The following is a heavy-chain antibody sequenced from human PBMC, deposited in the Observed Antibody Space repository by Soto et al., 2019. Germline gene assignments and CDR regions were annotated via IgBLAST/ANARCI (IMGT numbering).Heavy chain of an antibody. CDR2: IYSAGST. J-gene: IGHJ6*03. CDR1: AFAVSISY. CDR3: AREKSIVVVPAAFALHESFPYYYYYYMDV. D-gene: IGHD2-2*01. V-gene: IGHV3-66*01. Sequence: PEGSLRLSCAASAFAVSISYMSGVRQAPGKGVEWDSVIYSAGSTYYADSVKGRFTNSRDNSNNTLYLQMNSLRAEDTAVYYCAREKSIVVVPAAFALHESFPYYYYYYMDVWGKGTTVTVSS.